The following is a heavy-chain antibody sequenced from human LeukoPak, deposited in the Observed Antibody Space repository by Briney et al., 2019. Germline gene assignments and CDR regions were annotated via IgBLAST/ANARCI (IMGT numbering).Heavy chain of an antibody. CDR2: ISSSSSYI. Sequence: GGSLRLSCAASGFTFSSYSMNWVRRAPGKGLEWVSSISSSSSYIYYADSVKGRFTISRDNAKNSLYLQMNSLRAEDTAVYYCARFGGYCSGGSCYSDYWGQGTLVTVSS. V-gene: IGHV3-21*01. CDR3: ARFGGYCSGGSCYSDY. CDR1: GFTFSSYS. D-gene: IGHD2-15*01. J-gene: IGHJ4*02.